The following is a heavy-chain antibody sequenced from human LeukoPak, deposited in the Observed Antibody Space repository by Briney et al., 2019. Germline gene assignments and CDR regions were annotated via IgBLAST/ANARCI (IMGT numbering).Heavy chain of an antibody. Sequence: SQTLSLTCTVSGGSISSGDYYWSWIRQPPGKGLEWIGYIYYSGSTYYNPSLKSRVTISVGTSKNQFSLKLSSVTAADTAVYYCARHSGSYSAFDYWGQGTLVTVSS. V-gene: IGHV4-30-4*08. CDR1: GGSISSGDYY. D-gene: IGHD1-26*01. CDR2: IYYSGST. CDR3: ARHSGSYSAFDY. J-gene: IGHJ4*02.